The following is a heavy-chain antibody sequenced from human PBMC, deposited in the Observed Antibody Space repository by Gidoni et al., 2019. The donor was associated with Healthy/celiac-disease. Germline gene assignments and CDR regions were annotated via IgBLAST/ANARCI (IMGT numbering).Heavy chain of an antibody. Sequence: QLQLQESGPGLVKPSETLSLTCTVSGGSISSRNYYWGWIRQPPGKGLEWIGNIYYSGSTYYNPSLKSRVTISVDTSKNQFSLKLNSVTAADTAVYFCARDAPLRFPDYWGQGTLVTVSS. V-gene: IGHV4-39*07. J-gene: IGHJ4*02. CDR3: ARDAPLRFPDY. CDR1: GGSISSRNYY. CDR2: IYYSGST. D-gene: IGHD3-3*01.